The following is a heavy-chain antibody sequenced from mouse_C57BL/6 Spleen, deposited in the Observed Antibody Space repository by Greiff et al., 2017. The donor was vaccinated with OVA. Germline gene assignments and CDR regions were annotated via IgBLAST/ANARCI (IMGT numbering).Heavy chain of an antibody. V-gene: IGHV1-50*01. J-gene: IGHJ1*03. CDR1: GYTFTSYW. D-gene: IGHD1-1*01. CDR3: AREATVVATRYFDV. Sequence: VKLQQPGAELVKPGASVKLSCKASGYTFTSYWMQWVKQRPGQGLEWIGEIDPSDSYTNYNQKFKGKATLTVDTSSSTAYMQLSSLTSEDSAVYYCAREATVVATRYFDVWGTGTTVTVSS. CDR2: IDPSDSYT.